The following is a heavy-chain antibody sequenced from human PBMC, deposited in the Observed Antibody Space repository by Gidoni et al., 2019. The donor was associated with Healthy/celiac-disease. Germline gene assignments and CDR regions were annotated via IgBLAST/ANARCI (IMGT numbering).Heavy chain of an antibody. D-gene: IGHD2-2*01. V-gene: IGHV3-33*01. CDR1: GFTFSSYG. CDR2: IWYDGSNK. Sequence: QVQLVESGGGVVQPGRSLRLSCAASGFTFSSYGMHWVRQAPGKGREWVAVIWYDGSNKYYADSVKGRFTISRDNSKNTLYLQMNSLRAEDTAVYYCARDNRFLGYCSSTSCLWYAFDIWGQGTMVTVSS. J-gene: IGHJ3*02. CDR3: ARDNRFLGYCSSTSCLWYAFDI.